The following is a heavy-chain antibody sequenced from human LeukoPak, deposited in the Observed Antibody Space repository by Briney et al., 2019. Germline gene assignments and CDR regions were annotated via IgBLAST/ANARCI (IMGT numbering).Heavy chain of an antibody. J-gene: IGHJ6*03. D-gene: IGHD5-18*01. CDR3: ASTGYSYGHYYMDV. Sequence: SETLSLTCTVSGGSISSSSYYWGWIRHPPGKGLEWIGSIYYSGSTYYNPSLKSRVTISVDTSKNQFSLKLSSVTAADTAVYYCASTGYSYGHYYMDVWGKGTTVTISS. CDR2: IYYSGST. V-gene: IGHV4-39*01. CDR1: GGSISSSSYY.